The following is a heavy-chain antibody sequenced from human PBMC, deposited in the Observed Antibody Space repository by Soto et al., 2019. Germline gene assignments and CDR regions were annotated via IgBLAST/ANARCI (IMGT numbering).Heavy chain of an antibody. CDR1: GGSISGFF. V-gene: IGHV4-59*12. D-gene: IGHD2-2*01. CDR2: VHNRGGT. CDR3: ARSAEVHQYPYGLDV. J-gene: IGHJ6*02. Sequence: QVQLQESGPGLVKVSETLSLTCTVSGGSISGFFWTWIRQPPGKGLEWIGWVHNRGGTLYNASLKSRVTMSVDTSNNRLSLRLTSVTAADTALYYCARSAEVHQYPYGLDVWGQGTTVIVSS.